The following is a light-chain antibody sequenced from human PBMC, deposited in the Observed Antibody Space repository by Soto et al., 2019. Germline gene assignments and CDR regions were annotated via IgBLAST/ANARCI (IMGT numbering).Light chain of an antibody. J-gene: IGKJ4*01. Sequence: ETVLTQCPSTLSLSPGERATLSCSASQSVSSYLAWYQQKPGQAPRLLIYGASIRATDIPARFSGSGPGTEFSLTISSLQSEDFAVYYCQQYNDWPLTFGGGTKVDIK. CDR3: QQYNDWPLT. CDR2: GAS. V-gene: IGKV3D-15*01. CDR1: QSVSSY.